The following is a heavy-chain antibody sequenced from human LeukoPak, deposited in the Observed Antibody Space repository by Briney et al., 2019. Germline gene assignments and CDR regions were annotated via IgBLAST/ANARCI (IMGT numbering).Heavy chain of an antibody. D-gene: IGHD6-19*01. J-gene: IGHJ4*02. CDR1: GFTFSSYW. CDR3: AKESSGGWYFDY. CDR2: IPASGGGT. V-gene: IGHV3-23*01. Sequence: GGSLRLSCAASGFTFSSYWMSWVRQAPGKGLEWVSSIPASGGGTYYADSVKGRFTISRDNSKNSLYLQMNSLRAEDTAVYYCAKESSGGWYFDYWGQGTLVTVSS.